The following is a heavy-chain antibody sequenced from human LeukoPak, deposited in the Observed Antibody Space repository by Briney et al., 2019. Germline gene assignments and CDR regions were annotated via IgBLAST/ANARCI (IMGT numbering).Heavy chain of an antibody. CDR1: GYTFTSYG. D-gene: IGHD4-23*01. CDR2: VSAYNGNT. V-gene: IGHV1-18*01. Sequence: ASVKVSCKASGYTFTSYGISWVRQAPGQGLEWMGWVSAYNGNTNYAQKLQGRVTITRDTSASTAYMEVSSLRSEDTAVYHCARTQGVFYGGNSGAFDIWGQGTVVTVPS. J-gene: IGHJ3*02. CDR3: ARTQGVFYGGNSGAFDI.